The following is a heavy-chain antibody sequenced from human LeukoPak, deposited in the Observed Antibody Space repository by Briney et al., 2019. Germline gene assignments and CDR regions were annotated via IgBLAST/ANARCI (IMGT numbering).Heavy chain of an antibody. CDR2: IYPGDSDT. J-gene: IGHJ5*02. D-gene: IGHD2-15*01. Sequence: GESLKISCKGSGYSFTSYWIGWVRQMPGKGLEWMGIIYPGDSDTRYSPSFQGQVTISADKSISTAYLQWSSLKASDTAMYYCARLVGDCSGGSCYCENWFDPWGQGTLVTVSS. V-gene: IGHV5-51*01. CDR3: ARLVGDCSGGSCYCENWFDP. CDR1: GYSFTSYW.